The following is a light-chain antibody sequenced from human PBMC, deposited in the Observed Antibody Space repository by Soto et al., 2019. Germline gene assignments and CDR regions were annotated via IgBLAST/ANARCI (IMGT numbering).Light chain of an antibody. CDR3: QQYGSSPRT. CDR1: QSLSSSQ. Sequence: EIVLTHSPATLSVSPWEIATLSCRASQSLSSSQLAWYQQKPGQAPRLLIHDASSRATGISDRFTGSGSGTDFTLTITTLEPEDFAVYYCQQYGSSPRTFGLGTKVDI. V-gene: IGKV3-20*01. CDR2: DAS. J-gene: IGKJ1*01.